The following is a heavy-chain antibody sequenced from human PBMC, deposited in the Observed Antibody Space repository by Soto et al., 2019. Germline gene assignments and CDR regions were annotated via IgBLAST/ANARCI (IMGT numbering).Heavy chain of an antibody. CDR2: ISSSSSTI. J-gene: IGHJ6*03. D-gene: IGHD2-15*01. V-gene: IGHV3-48*01. Sequence: EVQLVESGGGLVQPGGSLRLSCAASGFTFSSYSMNWVRQAPGKGLEWVSYISSSSSTIYYADSVKGRFTISRDNAKNSLYLQMNSLRAEDTAVYYCARVLPRGAYYYYYYMDVWGKGTTVTVSS. CDR3: ARVLPRGAYYYYYYMDV. CDR1: GFTFSSYS.